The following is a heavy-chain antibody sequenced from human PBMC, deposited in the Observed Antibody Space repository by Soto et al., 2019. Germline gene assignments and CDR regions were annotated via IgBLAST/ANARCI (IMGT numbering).Heavy chain of an antibody. CDR1: GGSFSGYY. J-gene: IGHJ5*02. V-gene: IGHV4-34*01. CDR3: ASYSSSWYGGDAFRWFDP. Sequence: QVQLQQWGAGLLKPSETLSLTCAVYGGSFSGYYWSWIRQPPGKGLEWIGEINHSGSTNYNPSLKSRVTISVDTSKNQFSLKLSSVTAADTAVYYCASYSSSWYGGDAFRWFDPWGQGTLVTVSS. CDR2: INHSGST. D-gene: IGHD6-13*01.